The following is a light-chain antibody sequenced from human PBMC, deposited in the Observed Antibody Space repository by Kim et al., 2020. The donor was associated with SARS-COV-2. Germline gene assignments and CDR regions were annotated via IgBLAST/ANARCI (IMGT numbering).Light chain of an antibody. Sequence: ASTGDRVTITCRASQGISSYLAWYQQKPGKAPKLLIYAASTLQSGVPSRFSGSVSGTDFTLTISCLQSEDFATYYCQQYYSSPYTFGQGTKLEI. CDR1: QGISSY. CDR2: AAS. J-gene: IGKJ2*01. CDR3: QQYYSSPYT. V-gene: IGKV1-8*01.